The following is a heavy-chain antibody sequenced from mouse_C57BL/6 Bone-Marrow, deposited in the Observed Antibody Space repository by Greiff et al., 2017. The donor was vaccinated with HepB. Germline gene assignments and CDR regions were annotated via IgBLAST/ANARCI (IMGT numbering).Heavy chain of an antibody. Sequence: QVQLQQSGAELVRPGTSVKMSCKASGYTFTNYWIGWAKQRPGHGLEWIGDIYPGGGYTNYNEKFKGKATLTADKSSTTAYMQCSSLTSDDSAIYYCARLPLDYWGQGTTLTVAS. CDR1: GYTFTNYW. J-gene: IGHJ2*01. CDR2: IYPGGGYT. CDR3: ARLPLDY. V-gene: IGHV1-63*01.